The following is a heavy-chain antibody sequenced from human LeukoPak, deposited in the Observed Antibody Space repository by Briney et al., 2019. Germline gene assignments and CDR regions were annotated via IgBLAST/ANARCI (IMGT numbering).Heavy chain of an antibody. CDR2: ISTYNDNT. CDR3: ARVVFEVGFQFDF. Sequence: GSVKVSCKASGYTFNNYGINWVRQAPGQGLEWMGWISTYNDNTNYAHKLQGRVTMTTDTSTSTAYMELRSLTSDDTAVYYCARVVFEVGFQFDFWGQGTLVTVSS. D-gene: IGHD1-26*01. CDR1: GYTFNNYG. J-gene: IGHJ4*02. V-gene: IGHV1-18*01.